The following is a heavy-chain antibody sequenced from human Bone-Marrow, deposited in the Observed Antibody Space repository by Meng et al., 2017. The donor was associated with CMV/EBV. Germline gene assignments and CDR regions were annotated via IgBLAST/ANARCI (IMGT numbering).Heavy chain of an antibody. D-gene: IGHD3-3*01. Sequence: SETLSLTCAVYGGSFSGYYWSWIRQPPGKGLEWIGEINHSGSTNYNPSLKSRVTISVDTSKNQFSLKLSSVTAADTAVYYCARSYDFWSGYYYYWGQGTLVPVSS. J-gene: IGHJ4*02. CDR3: ARSYDFWSGYYYY. V-gene: IGHV4-34*01. CDR2: INHSGST. CDR1: GGSFSGYY.